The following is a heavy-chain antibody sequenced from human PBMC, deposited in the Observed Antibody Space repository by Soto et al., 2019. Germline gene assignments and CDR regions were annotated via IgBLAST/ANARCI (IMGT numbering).Heavy chain of an antibody. D-gene: IGHD2-2*01. V-gene: IGHV4-34*01. CDR1: GGSFSGYY. CDR2: INHSGST. Sequence: QVQLQQWGAGLLKPSETLSLTCAVYGGSFSGYYWSWIRQPPGKGLEWMGEINHSGSTNYNPSLKSRVTISVDTSKNQFSLKLSSVTAADTAVYYCARAFIVVVPAAMGGRFDPWGQGTLVTVSS. CDR3: ARAFIVVVPAAMGGRFDP. J-gene: IGHJ5*02.